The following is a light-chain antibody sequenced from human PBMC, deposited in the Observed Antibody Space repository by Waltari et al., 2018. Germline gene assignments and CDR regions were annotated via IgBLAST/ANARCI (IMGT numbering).Light chain of an antibody. CDR1: SSNIGSNY. V-gene: IGLV1-47*01. Sequence: QSVLTQPPSASGTPGQRVTISCSGSSSNIGSNYVYWYQQLPATAPTRLIYRNNQRPSGVPDRFSGSKSGTSASLAISGLRSEDEADYYCAAWDDSLSAVVFGGGTKLTVL. CDR3: AAWDDSLSAVV. CDR2: RNN. J-gene: IGLJ2*01.